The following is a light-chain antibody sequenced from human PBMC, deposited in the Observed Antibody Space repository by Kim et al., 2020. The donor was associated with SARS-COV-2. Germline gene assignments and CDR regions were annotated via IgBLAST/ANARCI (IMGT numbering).Light chain of an antibody. J-gene: IGKJ5*01. Sequence: EIVMTQSPATLSVSPGERVTLSCRASQSINTALAWYQQKPGQTPRLLIFHAATRAPGIPGRFSGSGSGTEFTLTISSLQSEDFAVYYCQQYKNGPPITFGQGTRLEI. CDR2: HAA. V-gene: IGKV3-15*01. CDR3: QQYKNGPPIT. CDR1: QSINTA.